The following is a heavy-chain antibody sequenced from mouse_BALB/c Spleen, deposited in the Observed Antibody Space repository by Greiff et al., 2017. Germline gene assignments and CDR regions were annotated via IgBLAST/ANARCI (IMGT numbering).Heavy chain of an antibody. J-gene: IGHJ4*01. D-gene: IGHD2-14*01. V-gene: IGHV1-69*02. Sequence: QVQLQQPGAELVKPGAPVKLSCKASGYTFTSYWMNWVKQRPGRGLEWIGRIDPSDSETHYNQKFKDKATLTVDNSSSTAYIQLSSLTSEDSAVYYCARGSTTFAMDYWGQGTSVTVSS. CDR2: IDPSDSET. CDR3: ARGSTTFAMDY. CDR1: GYTFTSYW.